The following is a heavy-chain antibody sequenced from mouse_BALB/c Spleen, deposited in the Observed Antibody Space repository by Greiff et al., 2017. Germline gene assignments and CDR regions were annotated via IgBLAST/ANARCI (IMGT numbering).Heavy chain of an antibody. J-gene: IGHJ4*01. CDR2: ISSGGSYT. Sequence: EVKLMESGGGLVKPGGSLKLSCAASGFTFSSYAMSWVRQTPGKRLEWVATISSGGSYTYYPDSVKGRFTISRDNAKNTLYLQMSSLRSEDTAMYYCARRTYGNSAMDYWGQGTSVTVSS. CDR1: GFTFSSYA. CDR3: ARRTYGNSAMDY. V-gene: IGHV5-9-3*01. D-gene: IGHD2-10*02.